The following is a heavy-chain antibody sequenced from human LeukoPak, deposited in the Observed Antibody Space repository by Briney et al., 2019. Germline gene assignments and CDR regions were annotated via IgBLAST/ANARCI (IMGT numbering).Heavy chain of an antibody. CDR1: GFTFSGYW. CDR3: AKEGAYPIITYDS. CDR2: IKGDGNEK. V-gene: IGHV3-7*01. J-gene: IGHJ5*01. Sequence: GGSLRLSCAASGFTFSGYWMNWVRQAPGKGLEWEANIKGDGNEKNYVDSVRGRFSISRDNAKNSLYLQMDSLRAEDTAVYHCAKEGAYPIITYDSWGQGALVTVSS. D-gene: IGHD3-10*01.